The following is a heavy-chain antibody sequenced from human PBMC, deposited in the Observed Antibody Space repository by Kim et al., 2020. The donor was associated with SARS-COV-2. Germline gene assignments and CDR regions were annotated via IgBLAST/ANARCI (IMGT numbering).Heavy chain of an antibody. J-gene: IGHJ4*02. CDR2: VNPNSGNT. D-gene: IGHD6-19*01. CDR1: VYSFTSYD. V-gene: IGHV1-8*02. Sequence: ASVKVSCKASVYSFTSYDINWVRQATGQGLEWMGLVNPNSGNTVYAQKFQGRVTMSRNTVTSTAYMELSGLRSEDTAVYYCASGPSGWYDYWGQGTLVTVSS. CDR3: ASGPSGWYDY.